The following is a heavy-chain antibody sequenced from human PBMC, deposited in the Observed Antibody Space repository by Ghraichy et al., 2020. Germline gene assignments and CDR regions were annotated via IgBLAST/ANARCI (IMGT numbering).Heavy chain of an antibody. CDR2: ISGSGDGT. CDR3: AKDEYCIGGSCYLGAWFDP. D-gene: IGHD2-15*01. Sequence: GSLRLSCEASGFTFSNYAMSWVRQAPEKGLEWVSAISGSGDGTYYADFVKGRFTISRDNSKRTLYLEMNSLRAEDTAVYYCAKDEYCIGGSCYLGAWFDPWGQGTLVTVSS. CDR1: GFTFSNYA. V-gene: IGHV3-23*01. J-gene: IGHJ5*02.